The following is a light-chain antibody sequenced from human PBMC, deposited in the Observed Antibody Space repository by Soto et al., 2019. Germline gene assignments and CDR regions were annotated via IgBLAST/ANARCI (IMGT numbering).Light chain of an antibody. Sequence: DIQMTQSPSTLSASVGARVTITCRASQSISSWLAWYQQKPGKAPKLLIYKASSLESGVPSRFSGSGSGTEFTLTISSLQPDDLATYYCQQYNSYPSFGGGTKVEIK. J-gene: IGKJ4*01. V-gene: IGKV1-5*03. CDR3: QQYNSYPS. CDR1: QSISSW. CDR2: KAS.